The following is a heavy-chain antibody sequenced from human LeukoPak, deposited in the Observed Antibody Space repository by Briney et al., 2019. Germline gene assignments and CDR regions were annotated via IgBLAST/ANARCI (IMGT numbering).Heavy chain of an antibody. CDR1: GFTFDDYG. CDR3: ARFRQYCTNGVCYTGTFDY. CDR2: INWSGGST. Sequence: GGSLRLSCAASGFTFDDYGMSWVRQAPGKGLEWVSGINWSGGSTGYADSVKGRFTISRDNAKNSLYLQMNSLRAEDTALYYCARFRQYCTNGVCYTGTFDYWGQGTLVTVSS. V-gene: IGHV3-20*04. J-gene: IGHJ4*02. D-gene: IGHD2-8*01.